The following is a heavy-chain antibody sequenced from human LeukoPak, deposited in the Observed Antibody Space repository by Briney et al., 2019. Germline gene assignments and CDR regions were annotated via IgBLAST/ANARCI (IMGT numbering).Heavy chain of an antibody. V-gene: IGHV3-23*01. CDR2: IGGSDGWT. CDR1: GGSFSGYY. J-gene: IGHJ4*02. Sequence: ETLSLTCAVYGGSFSGYYWSWIRQPPGKGLEWVSGIGGSDGWTYYADSVKGRFTISRDNSKNTLYLQMNSLRAEDTAIYYCAKMPVSYSSGWSTFDYWGQESLVTVSS. CDR3: AKMPVSYSSGWSTFDY. D-gene: IGHD6-19*01.